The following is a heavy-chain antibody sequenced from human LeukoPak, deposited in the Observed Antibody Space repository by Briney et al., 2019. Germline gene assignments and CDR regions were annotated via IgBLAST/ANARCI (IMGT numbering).Heavy chain of an antibody. J-gene: IGHJ6*03. D-gene: IGHD2-2*01. CDR1: GGSIRSNY. CDR3: ASNVHCSSTSCSYGYYYMDV. Sequence: SETLTLTCTVSGGSIRSNYWGWSRQPPGKGLEFIGHIYYTGSTNYNPSLRSRVTISVDTSKNQFSLKLSSVTAADTAVYYCASNVHCSSTSCSYGYYYMDVWGKGTTVTVSS. CDR2: IYYTGST. V-gene: IGHV4-59*01.